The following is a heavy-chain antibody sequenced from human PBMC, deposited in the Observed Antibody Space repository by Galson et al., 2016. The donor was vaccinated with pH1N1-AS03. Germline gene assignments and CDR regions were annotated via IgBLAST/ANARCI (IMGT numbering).Heavy chain of an antibody. CDR1: GYSFTAYW. Sequence: QSGAEVKKPGESLRISCKGSGYSFTAYWIDWVRQMPGKGLEWMGRIDPSDSYTTYGPSFQGHVIISADKSLTTAYLQWSSLRASDAPIYYCARHNHFYGEYGSSVYWGQGTLVTVSS. CDR3: ARHNHFYGEYGSSVY. J-gene: IGHJ4*02. D-gene: IGHD4-17*01. CDR2: IDPSDSYT. V-gene: IGHV5-10-1*01.